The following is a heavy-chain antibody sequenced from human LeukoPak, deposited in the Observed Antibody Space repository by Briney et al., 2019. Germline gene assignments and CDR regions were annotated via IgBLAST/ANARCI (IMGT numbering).Heavy chain of an antibody. Sequence: PGGSLRLSCTASGFTFRNYGMHWVRQAPGKGLEWVAYIPYDDAGNKYYADSVKGRFTISRDSSKNTLFLQMNRLRPEDAAVYYCAKAPVTTCRGAFCYPFDYWGLGTLVTVSS. D-gene: IGHD2-15*01. CDR3: AKAPVTTCRGAFCYPFDY. CDR1: GFTFRNYG. V-gene: IGHV3-30*02. CDR2: IPYDDAGNK. J-gene: IGHJ4*02.